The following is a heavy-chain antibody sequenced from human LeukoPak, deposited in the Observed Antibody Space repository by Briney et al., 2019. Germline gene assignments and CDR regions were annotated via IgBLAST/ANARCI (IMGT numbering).Heavy chain of an antibody. CDR3: ARGGSYPSAFDI. CDR1: GFTVSSNY. J-gene: IGHJ3*02. D-gene: IGHD1-26*01. Sequence: GGSLRLSCAASGFTVSSNYTSWVRQAPGKGLEWVSIIYSGGSTFYADSVKGRFTISRDNSKNTLYLQMNSLRAEDTAVYYCARGGSYPSAFDIWGQGTMVTVSS. V-gene: IGHV3-53*01. CDR2: IYSGGST.